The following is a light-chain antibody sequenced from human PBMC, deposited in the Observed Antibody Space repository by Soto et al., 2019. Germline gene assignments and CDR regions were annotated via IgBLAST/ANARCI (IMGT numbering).Light chain of an antibody. CDR2: GAS. CDR1: QSVRH. Sequence: EIVLTQSPGTLSLSPGERASLSCLASQSVRHLAWYQKKPDQAPRLLIYGASIRATGIPERFSGSGSETDFTLTISRLEPEDFGVYYCQQYGSSPHMYTFGQGTKLEIK. V-gene: IGKV3-20*01. CDR3: QQYGSSPHMYT. J-gene: IGKJ2*01.